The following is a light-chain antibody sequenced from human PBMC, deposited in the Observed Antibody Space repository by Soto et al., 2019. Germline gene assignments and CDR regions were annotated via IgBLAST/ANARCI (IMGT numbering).Light chain of an antibody. V-gene: IGKV1-5*03. CDR3: QPYNSYSEA. CDR1: QTISSW. Sequence: DIQMTQSPSTLYGSVGDRVTITCRASQTISSWLAWYQQKPGKAPKLLIYKAYTLKSGVTSRFSGSGSGTEFTLTISSLQPDDFATYYCQPYNSYSEAVGPGTQVEIK. J-gene: IGKJ1*01. CDR2: KAY.